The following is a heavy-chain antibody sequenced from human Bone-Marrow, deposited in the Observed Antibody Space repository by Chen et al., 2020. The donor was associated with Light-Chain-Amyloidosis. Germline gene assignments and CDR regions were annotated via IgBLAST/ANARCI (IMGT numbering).Heavy chain of an antibody. CDR1: GSTFSSYA. Sequence: EVHLLESGGGLVQPGGSLGLSCAASGSTFSSYAMSWVRQAPGKGLGWVSAISGSGDSTYYADSVKGRFTISRDNSKNTLYLQMNSLRAEDTAVYYCAKVKLSSGYMYYYYGMDVWGQGTTVTVSS. V-gene: IGHV3-23*01. CDR3: AKVKLSSGYMYYYYGMDV. CDR2: ISGSGDST. J-gene: IGHJ6*02. D-gene: IGHD3-22*01.